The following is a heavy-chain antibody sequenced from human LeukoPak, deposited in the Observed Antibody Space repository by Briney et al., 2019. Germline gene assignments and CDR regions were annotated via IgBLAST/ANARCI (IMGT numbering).Heavy chain of an antibody. D-gene: IGHD6-13*01. V-gene: IGHV4-39*07. CDR3: ARYRSGIAAAGGRVFDY. CDR2: IYHTGST. CDR1: GGSISSSNYY. J-gene: IGHJ4*02. Sequence: SETLSLTCTVSGGSISSSNYYWGWIRQPPGKGLEWIGSIYHTGSTDYNPSLKSRVTISVDTSKNQFSLKLSSVTAADTAVYYCARYRSGIAAAGGRVFDYWGQGTLVTVSS.